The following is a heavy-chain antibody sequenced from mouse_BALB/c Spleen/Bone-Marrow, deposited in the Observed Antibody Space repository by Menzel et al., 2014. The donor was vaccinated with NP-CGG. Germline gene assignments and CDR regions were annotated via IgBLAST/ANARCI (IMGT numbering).Heavy chain of an antibody. CDR2: INPNNGRT. J-gene: IGHJ1*01. CDR1: GYTFTSYW. Sequence: LVESGAELVKPGASVKLSYKTSGYTFTSYWMHWVKQRPGQGLEWIGEINPNNGRTNYNEKFRNKATLTVDKSSSTAYMQLSSLTSEDSAVYYCARYYNWYFDVWGAGTTVTVSS. CDR3: ARYYNWYFDV. D-gene: IGHD1-1*01. V-gene: IGHV1S81*02.